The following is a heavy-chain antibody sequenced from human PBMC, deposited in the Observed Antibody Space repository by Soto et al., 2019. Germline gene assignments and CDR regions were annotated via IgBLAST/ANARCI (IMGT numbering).Heavy chain of an antibody. CDR3: ARYIAAAGTVPLYYYYGMDV. J-gene: IGHJ6*02. CDR2: IIPIFGTA. CDR1: GGTFSSYA. V-gene: IGHV1-69*01. Sequence: QVQLVQSGAEVKKPGSSVKVSCKASGGTFSSYAISWVRQAPGQGLEWMGGIIPIFGTANYAQKFQGRVTITAYESTSTAYMELSSLRSEDTAVYYCARYIAAAGTVPLYYYYGMDVWGQGTTVTVSS. D-gene: IGHD6-13*01.